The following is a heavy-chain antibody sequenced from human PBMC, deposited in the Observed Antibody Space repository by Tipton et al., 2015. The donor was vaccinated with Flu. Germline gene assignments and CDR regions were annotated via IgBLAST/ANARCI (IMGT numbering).Heavy chain of an antibody. CDR3: ARDGGVGSGWSYSGGNYYYGMDV. CDR2: IYYSGIT. Sequence: TLSLTCTVSDGSISSSNYYWGWIRQPPGMGLEWIGIIYYSGITSYNPSLKSRVTISVDTSKNQFSLKLSSVTAADTAVYYCARDGGVGSGWSYSGGNYYYGMDVWGQGTTVIVSS. V-gene: IGHV4-39*07. J-gene: IGHJ6*02. D-gene: IGHD6-19*01. CDR1: DGSISSSNYY.